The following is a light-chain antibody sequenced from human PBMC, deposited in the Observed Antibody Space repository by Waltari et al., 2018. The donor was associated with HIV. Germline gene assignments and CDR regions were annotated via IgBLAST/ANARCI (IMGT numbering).Light chain of an antibody. CDR2: GVS. CDR3: SSYAGSDTYYV. CDR1: NTDVGHYNS. Sequence: QSALTQPPSASGSPGQSVTIPCTGTNTDVGHYNSVSWYQHPPGKAPNLLIYGVSRRPSGVPDRFSGSKSGNTASLTVSGLQAEDVGDYYCSSYAGSDTYYVFGTGTKLTVL. V-gene: IGLV2-8*01. J-gene: IGLJ1*01.